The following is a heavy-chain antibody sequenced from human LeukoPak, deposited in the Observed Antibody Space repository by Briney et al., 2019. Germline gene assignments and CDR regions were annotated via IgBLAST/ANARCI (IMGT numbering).Heavy chain of an antibody. CDR1: GYTFTSYY. J-gene: IGHJ3*02. D-gene: IGHD3-10*01. CDR2: INPSGGST. V-gene: IGHV1-46*01. CDR3: ARGFSRFGESTDAFDI. Sequence: ASVKVSCKASGYTFTSYYMHWVRQGPGQGLEWMGIINPSGGSTSYAQKFQGRVTMTRDTSTSTAYMELRSLRSDDTAVYYCARGFSRFGESTDAFDIWGQGTMVTVSS.